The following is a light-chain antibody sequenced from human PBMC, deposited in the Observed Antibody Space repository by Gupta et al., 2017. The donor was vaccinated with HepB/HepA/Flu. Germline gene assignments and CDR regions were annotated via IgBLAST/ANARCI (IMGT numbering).Light chain of an antibody. CDR1: ALPRQY. J-gene: IGLJ2*01. CDR3: QSADSSGVV. Sequence: SYELTQPPSVPVSPGQTARITCSGDALPRQYGYWYQQKSGQAPVLVIYKDKDRPAGIPERFSGSSSGTTVTLTIDGVQAEDEANYYCQSADSSGVVFGGGTKLTVL. V-gene: IGLV3-25*03. CDR2: KDK.